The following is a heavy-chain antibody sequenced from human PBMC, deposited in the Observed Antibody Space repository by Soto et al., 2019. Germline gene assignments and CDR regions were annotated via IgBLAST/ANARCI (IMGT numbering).Heavy chain of an antibody. Sequence: QVPLVQSGAEVKKPGASVKVSCKASGYTFTSYDINWVRQATGQGLEWMGWMNPNSGNTGYAQKFQGRVTMTRNTSISTAYMELSSLRSADTAVSYCARSDSIFWGESYYMDVWGKGTTVTVSS. CDR1: GYTFTSYD. CDR3: ARSDSIFWGESYYMDV. J-gene: IGHJ6*03. V-gene: IGHV1-8*01. D-gene: IGHD3-16*01. CDR2: MNPNSGNT.